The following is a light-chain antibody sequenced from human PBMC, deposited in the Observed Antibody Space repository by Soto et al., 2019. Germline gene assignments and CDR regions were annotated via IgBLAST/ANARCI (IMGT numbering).Light chain of an antibody. Sequence: EIVLTQSPATLSLSPGERATLSCRASQSVSSYLAWYQQKPGQAPRLLIYAASNRATGIPARFSGSGSGTYFTLTISSLEPEDFAVYYCQQRTNWTFGQGTKVEVK. CDR2: AAS. CDR3: QQRTNWT. CDR1: QSVSSY. V-gene: IGKV3-11*01. J-gene: IGKJ1*01.